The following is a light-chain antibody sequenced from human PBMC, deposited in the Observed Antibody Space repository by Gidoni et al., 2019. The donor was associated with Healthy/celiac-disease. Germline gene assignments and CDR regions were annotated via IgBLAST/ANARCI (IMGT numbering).Light chain of an antibody. V-gene: IGKV1-39*01. CDR2: AAS. CDR1: QSISSY. J-gene: IGKJ4*01. CDR3: QQSYSTLALT. Sequence: PSSLSASVGDRVTITCRASQSISSYLNWYQQKPGKAPKLLIYAASSLQSGVPSRFSGSGSGTDFTLTSSSLQPEDFATYYCQQSYSTLALTFGGGTKVEIK.